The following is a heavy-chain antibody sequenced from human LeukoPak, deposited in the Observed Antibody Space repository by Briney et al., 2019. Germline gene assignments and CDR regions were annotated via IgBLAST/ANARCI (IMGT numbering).Heavy chain of an antibody. Sequence: GGSLRLSCAASGFTFSSYGMHWVRQAPGKGLEWLAVISYDGSNKYYADSVKGRFAISRDSSKNTLYLQMNSLRAEDTAVYYCARDKCGSGYFCYFDYWGQGTLVTVSS. D-gene: IGHD3-22*01. CDR2: ISYDGSNK. CDR1: GFTFSSYG. V-gene: IGHV3-30*03. CDR3: ARDKCGSGYFCYFDY. J-gene: IGHJ4*02.